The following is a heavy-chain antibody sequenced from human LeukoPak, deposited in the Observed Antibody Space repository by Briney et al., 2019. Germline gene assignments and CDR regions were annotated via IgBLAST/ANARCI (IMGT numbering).Heavy chain of an antibody. V-gene: IGHV3-13*04. J-gene: IGHJ4*02. CDR1: GFTFSSYD. CDR2: IGTAGDT. D-gene: IGHD1-26*01. Sequence: GGSLRLSCAASGFTFSSYDMHCVRQATGKGLEWVSGIGTAGDTYYSGSVKGRFTISRENAKNSFYLQMNSLRADDTAVYYCARARGGSNSDYWGQGTLVTVSS. CDR3: ARARGGSNSDY.